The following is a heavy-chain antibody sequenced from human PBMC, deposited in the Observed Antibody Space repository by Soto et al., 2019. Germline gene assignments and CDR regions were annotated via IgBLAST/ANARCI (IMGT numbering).Heavy chain of an antibody. Sequence: EVQLVESGGGLVQPGGSLRLSCAASGLTFSSYWMHWVRQAPGKGLVWVSRINSDGGSTSYADSVKSRFTISRDNAKNTLYLQMNSPRAEDTAVCYCALSHTVTTDYWGQGTLVTVSS. D-gene: IGHD4-17*01. CDR1: GLTFSSYW. J-gene: IGHJ4*02. CDR2: INSDGGST. CDR3: ALSHTVTTDY. V-gene: IGHV3-74*01.